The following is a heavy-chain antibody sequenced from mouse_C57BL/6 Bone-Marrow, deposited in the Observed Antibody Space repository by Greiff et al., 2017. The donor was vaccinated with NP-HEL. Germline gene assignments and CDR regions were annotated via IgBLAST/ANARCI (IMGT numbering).Heavy chain of an antibody. V-gene: IGHV5-4*01. J-gene: IGHJ4*01. Sequence: EVHLVESGGGLVKPGGSLKLSCAASGFTFSSYAMSWVRQTPEKRLEWVATISDGGSYTYYPDNVKGRFTISRDNAKNNLYLQMSHLKSEDTAMYYWARDRGYDGGAYAMDYWGQGTSVTVSS. CDR1: GFTFSSYA. CDR2: ISDGGSYT. D-gene: IGHD2-12*01. CDR3: ARDRGYDGGAYAMDY.